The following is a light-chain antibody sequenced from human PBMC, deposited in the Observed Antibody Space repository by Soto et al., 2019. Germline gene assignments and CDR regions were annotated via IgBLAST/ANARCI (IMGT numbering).Light chain of an antibody. CDR1: QSVSSY. CDR2: DAS. CDR3: QQRSNWFT. Sequence: EIVLTQSPATLSLSPGERATLSCRASQSVSSYLAWYQQKPGQAPRLLIYDASNRATGIPARFSGSGSGTDFTLTISSLEPADFAVYYCQQRSNWFTFGPGTKVDI. J-gene: IGKJ3*01. V-gene: IGKV3-11*01.